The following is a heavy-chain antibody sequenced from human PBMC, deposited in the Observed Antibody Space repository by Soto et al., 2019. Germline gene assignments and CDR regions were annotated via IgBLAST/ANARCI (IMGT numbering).Heavy chain of an antibody. J-gene: IGHJ3*02. D-gene: IGHD1-26*01. V-gene: IGHV4-39*01. CDR3: ARHEARSGANDAFDI. Sequence: SETLSLTCTVSGGSISSSSYYWGWIRQPPGKGLEWIGSIYYSGSTYYNPSLKSRVTISVDTSKNQFSLKLSSVTAADTAVYYCARHEARSGANDAFDIWGQGTMVTVSS. CDR2: IYYSGST. CDR1: GGSISSSSYY.